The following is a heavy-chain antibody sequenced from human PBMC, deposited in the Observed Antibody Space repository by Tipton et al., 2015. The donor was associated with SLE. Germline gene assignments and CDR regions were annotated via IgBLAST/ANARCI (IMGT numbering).Heavy chain of an antibody. J-gene: IGHJ2*01. Sequence: TLSLTCAVYGGSFSGYYWSWIRQPPGKGLEWIGEINHSGSTNYNPSLKSRVTISVDTSKNQFSLKLSSVTAADTAVYYCARVGQLADWYFDLWGRGTLVTVSS. V-gene: IGHV4-34*01. CDR1: GGSFSGYY. CDR3: ARVGQLADWYFDL. CDR2: INHSGST. D-gene: IGHD6-6*01.